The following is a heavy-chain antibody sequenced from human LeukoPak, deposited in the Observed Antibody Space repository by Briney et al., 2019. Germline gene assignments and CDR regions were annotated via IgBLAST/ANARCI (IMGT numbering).Heavy chain of an antibody. D-gene: IGHD3-22*01. J-gene: IGHJ4*02. CDR1: GFTFSSYE. CDR3: ARTYYDSSGHRNFDY. CDR2: ISSSGSTI. Sequence: PGGSLRLSCAASGFTFSSYEMNWVRQAPGKGLEWVSYISSSGSTIYYADSVKGRFTISGDNAKNSLYLQMNSLRAEDTAVYYCARTYYDSSGHRNFDYWGQGTLVRLL. V-gene: IGHV3-48*03.